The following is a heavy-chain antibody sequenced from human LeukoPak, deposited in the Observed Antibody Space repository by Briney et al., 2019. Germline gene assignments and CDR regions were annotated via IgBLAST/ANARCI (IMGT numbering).Heavy chain of an antibody. Sequence: SETLSLTCSVSGGSITSSNHYWGWVRQPPEKGLEWIGSIYYSGSTYYNPSLKSRVTISLDTSKNQFSLKLSSVTAADTAVYYCARDGSGYEFLDYWGQGTLVTVSS. V-gene: IGHV4-39*07. CDR1: GGSITSSNHY. CDR2: IYYSGST. J-gene: IGHJ4*02. CDR3: ARDGSGYEFLDY. D-gene: IGHD5-12*01.